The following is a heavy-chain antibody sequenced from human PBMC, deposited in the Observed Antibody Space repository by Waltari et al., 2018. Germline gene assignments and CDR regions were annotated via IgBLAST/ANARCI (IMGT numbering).Heavy chain of an antibody. D-gene: IGHD1-1*01. CDR1: CFTVSCTY. CDR3: ARATNWVLEAFDL. CDR2: IFTSGST. V-gene: IGHV3-53*01. Sequence: ELQVVESGGGLIQPGASLRLSCAASCFTVSCTYLAWVRPAPGKGPEWVSVIFTSGSTDHADSVKGRFTISRDNSENTVHLQMKNLTAEDTALYYCARATNWVLEAFDLWGQGTMVTVSS. J-gene: IGHJ3*01.